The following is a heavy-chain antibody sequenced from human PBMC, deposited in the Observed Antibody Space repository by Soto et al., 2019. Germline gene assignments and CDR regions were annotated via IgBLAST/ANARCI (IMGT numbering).Heavy chain of an antibody. CDR3: ARASMYIWNDH. CDR1: GYTFTTYD. J-gene: IGHJ5*02. D-gene: IGHD1-20*01. Sequence: QVQLVQSGAEVKRPGASVKVSCEASGYTFTTYDITWVRQASGQGLEWMGCVTPSSGNTVYAQKFHGRVTMTRDTSSSTAYMERSSLKSEDTAMYYCARASMYIWNDHWGQGTLVTVAS. CDR2: VTPSSGNT. V-gene: IGHV1-8*01.